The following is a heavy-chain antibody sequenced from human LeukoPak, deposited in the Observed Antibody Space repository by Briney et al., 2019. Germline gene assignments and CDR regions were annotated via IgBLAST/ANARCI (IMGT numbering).Heavy chain of an antibody. CDR1: GGSMNIYY. V-gene: IGHV4-59*08. CDR2: IYYSGSPY. J-gene: IGHJ5*02. Sequence: SETLFLTCTVSGGSMNIYYWSWIRQPPGKGLEWIGCIYYSGSPYYYNPSLKSRVTVSADTSKSQFSLTLNSVTAADTAVYYCARGGTIVVVPAAMNWFDPWGQGTLVTVSS. D-gene: IGHD2-2*01. CDR3: ARGGTIVVVPAAMNWFDP.